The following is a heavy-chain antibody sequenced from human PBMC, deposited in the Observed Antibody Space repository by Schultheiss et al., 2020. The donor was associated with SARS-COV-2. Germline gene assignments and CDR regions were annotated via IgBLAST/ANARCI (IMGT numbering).Heavy chain of an antibody. J-gene: IGHJ5*02. D-gene: IGHD4-17*01. V-gene: IGHV1-18*04. CDR1: GYTFTSYY. CDR2: ISAYNGNT. CDR3: ARVHYGDPNWFDP. Sequence: ASVKVSCKASGYTFTSYYMHWVRQAPGQGLEWMGWISAYNGNTNYAQKLQGRVTMTTDTSTSTAYMELRSLRSDDTAVYYCARVHYGDPNWFDPWDQGTLVTVSP.